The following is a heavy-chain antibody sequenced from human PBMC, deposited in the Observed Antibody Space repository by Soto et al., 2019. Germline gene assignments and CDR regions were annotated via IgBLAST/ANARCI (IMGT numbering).Heavy chain of an antibody. CDR2: INHSGST. Sequence: QVQLQQWGAGLLKPSETLSLTCAVYGGSFSGYYWSWIRQPPGKGLEWIGEINHSGSTNYNPALKSRVTISVDTSKNQFSLKLSSVTAADTAVYYCASGPYGSGSPYYFDYWGQGTLVTVSS. J-gene: IGHJ4*02. CDR1: GGSFSGYY. V-gene: IGHV4-34*01. CDR3: ASGPYGSGSPYYFDY. D-gene: IGHD3-10*01.